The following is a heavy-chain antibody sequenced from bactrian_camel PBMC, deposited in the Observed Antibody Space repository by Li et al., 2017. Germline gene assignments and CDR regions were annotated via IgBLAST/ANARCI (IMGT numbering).Heavy chain of an antibody. CDR3: AAEGWYGSCPD. J-gene: IGHJ4*01. CDR1: GFAFSVNG. V-gene: IGHV3S40*01. CDR2: TDIGGGNT. D-gene: IGHD6*01. Sequence: DVQLVESGGGLVQPGGSLRLSCVASGFAFSVNGMTWVRQAPGKGLEWVSTTDIGGGNTYYADSVKGRFTISRGTTKSVIYLQMNNLKPEDTAVYYCAAEGWYGSCPDWSQGTQVTVS.